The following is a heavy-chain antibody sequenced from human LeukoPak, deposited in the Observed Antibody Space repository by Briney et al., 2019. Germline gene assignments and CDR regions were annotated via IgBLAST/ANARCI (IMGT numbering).Heavy chain of an antibody. CDR1: GFTLGDYY. Sequence: GGSLRLSCAASGFTLGDYYMSWIRQAPGKGLESVSYISSSGSTIYYADSVKGRFTISRDNAKNSLYLQMNSLRAEDTAVYYCARDTGYSYGYGYYYYMDVWGKGTTVTVSS. CDR3: ARDTGYSYGYGYYYYMDV. CDR2: ISSSGSTI. V-gene: IGHV3-11*04. D-gene: IGHD5-18*01. J-gene: IGHJ6*03.